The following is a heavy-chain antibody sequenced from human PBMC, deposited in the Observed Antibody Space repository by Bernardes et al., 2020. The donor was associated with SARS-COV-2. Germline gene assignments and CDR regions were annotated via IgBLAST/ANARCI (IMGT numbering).Heavy chain of an antibody. CDR3: ARVVTHAFDI. V-gene: IGHV3-66*02. J-gene: IGHJ3*02. Sequence: GGSLRLSCPASGFTVSSNYMTWVRQAPGKGLEWVSVIYSGGSTYYADSVKGRFTISRDNSKNTLYLQMNSLRPEDTAVYYCARVVTHAFDIWGQGTMVTVSS. D-gene: IGHD2-15*01. CDR1: GFTVSSNY. CDR2: IYSGGST.